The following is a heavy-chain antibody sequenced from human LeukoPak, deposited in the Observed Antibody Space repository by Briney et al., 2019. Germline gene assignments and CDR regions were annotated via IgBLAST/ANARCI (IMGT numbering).Heavy chain of an antibody. Sequence: GESLKISCKGSGDTFNSDWIAWVRQMPGEGLECMGVIYPGDSDTTYSPSFQGQVTISADKSINTAYLQWTSLKASDTAMYYCARRGLGYDDYDARKDAFDIWGQGTMVIVSS. D-gene: IGHD4/OR15-4a*01. CDR2: IYPGDSDT. J-gene: IGHJ3*02. V-gene: IGHV5-51*01. CDR1: GDTFNSDW. CDR3: ARRGLGYDDYDARKDAFDI.